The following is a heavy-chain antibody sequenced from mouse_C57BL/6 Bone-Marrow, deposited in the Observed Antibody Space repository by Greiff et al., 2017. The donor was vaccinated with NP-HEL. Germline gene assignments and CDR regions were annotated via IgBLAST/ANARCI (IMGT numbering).Heavy chain of an antibody. V-gene: IGHV5-6*01. J-gene: IGHJ1*03. CDR2: ISSGGSYT. CDR3: ARLLWFPYWYFDV. D-gene: IGHD2-2*01. Sequence: EVQLQESGGDLVKPGGSLKLSCAASGFTFSSYGMSWVRQTPDKRLEWVATISSGGSYTYYPDSVKGRFTISRDNAKNTLYLQMSSLKSEDTAMYYCARLLWFPYWYFDVWGTGTTVTVSS. CDR1: GFTFSSYG.